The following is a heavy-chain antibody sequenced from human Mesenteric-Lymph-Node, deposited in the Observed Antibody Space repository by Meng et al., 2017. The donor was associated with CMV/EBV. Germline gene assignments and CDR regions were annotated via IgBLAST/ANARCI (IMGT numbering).Heavy chain of an antibody. J-gene: IGHJ6*02. CDR2: IWYDSSNK. CDR1: GFTFRHYG. V-gene: IGHV3-33*06. D-gene: IGHD3-10*01. Sequence: GWSLRLSCAASGFTFRHYGIHWVRQAPGKGLDWVAVIWYDSSNKYYADSVKGRFTISRDNSNNMLYLQMNSLRAEDTAVYYCVKQRLKYGSNIYYGMDVWGQGTTVTVSS. CDR3: VKQRLKYGSNIYYGMDV.